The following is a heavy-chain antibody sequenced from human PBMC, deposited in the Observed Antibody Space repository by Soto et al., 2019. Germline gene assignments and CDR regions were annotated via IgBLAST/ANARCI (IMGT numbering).Heavy chain of an antibody. D-gene: IGHD2-15*01. CDR1: GFTFSSYA. CDR3: AKDQYRYCSGGSYYFMFDY. J-gene: IGHJ4*02. Sequence: GGSLRLSCAASGFTFSSYAMHWVRQAPGKGLVWVSRINTDGSGTTYADSVKGRFTISRDNAKNTLYLQMNSLRAEDTAVYYCAKDQYRYCSGGSYYFMFDYWGQGTLVTVSS. CDR2: INTDGSGT. V-gene: IGHV3-74*01.